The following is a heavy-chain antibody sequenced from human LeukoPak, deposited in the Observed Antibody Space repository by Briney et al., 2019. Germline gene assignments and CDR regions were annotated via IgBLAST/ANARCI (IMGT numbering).Heavy chain of an antibody. CDR2: ISGSGGST. CDR3: AKTPRYGDYELDY. V-gene: IGHV3-23*01. CDR1: GFTFSSYA. J-gene: IGHJ4*02. D-gene: IGHD4-17*01. Sequence: GGSLRLSCAASGFTFSSYAMSWVRQAPGKGLEWVSAISGSGGSTYYADSVKGWFTISRDNSKNTLYLQMNSLRAEDTAVYYCAKTPRYGDYELDYWGQGTLVTVSS.